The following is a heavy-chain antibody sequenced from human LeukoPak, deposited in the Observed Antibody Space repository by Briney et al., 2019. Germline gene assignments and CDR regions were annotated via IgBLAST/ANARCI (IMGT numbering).Heavy chain of an antibody. D-gene: IGHD1-26*01. J-gene: IGHJ4*02. CDR3: ARDGGDLLRVDY. CDR1: GYTFSSFG. Sequence: ASVKVSCKASGYTFSSFGFVWVRQAPGQGLDWMGWISVYNGDTRYAQKFQGRVTMTTDTSTSTAYMELRSLTSDDTAVYYCARDGGDLLRVDYWGQGTQVTVSS. V-gene: IGHV1-18*01. CDR2: ISVYNGDT.